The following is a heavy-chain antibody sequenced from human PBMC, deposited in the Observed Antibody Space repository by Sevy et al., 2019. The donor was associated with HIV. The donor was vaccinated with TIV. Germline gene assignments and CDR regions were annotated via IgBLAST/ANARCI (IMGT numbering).Heavy chain of an antibody. CDR1: GFTFSGSA. CDR3: AATPEYRNNWYYLDY. D-gene: IGHD6-13*01. CDR2: IRFKANAYAT. V-gene: IGHV3-73*01. Sequence: GGSLRLSCAASGFTFSGSAIHWVRQASGKGLEWVSRIRFKANAYATSYAASVKGRFTISRDDSKNTGYLQMNSLKTEDTAVYYCAATPEYRNNWYYLDYWGQGTLVTVSS. J-gene: IGHJ4*01.